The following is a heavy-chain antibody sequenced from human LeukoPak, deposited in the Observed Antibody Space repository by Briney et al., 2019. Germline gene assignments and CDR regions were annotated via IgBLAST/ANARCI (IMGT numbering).Heavy chain of an antibody. Sequence: ASVKVSCKASGYTFTSYAMHWVRQAPGQRLEWMGWINAGNGNTKYSQKFQGRVTITRDTSASTAYMELSSLRSEDTAVYYCARDHRSGKLATIMGYYYYYGMDVWGQGTTVTVPS. V-gene: IGHV1-3*01. J-gene: IGHJ6*02. CDR2: INAGNGNT. CDR1: GYTFTSYA. D-gene: IGHD5-12*01. CDR3: ARDHRSGKLATIMGYYYYYGMDV.